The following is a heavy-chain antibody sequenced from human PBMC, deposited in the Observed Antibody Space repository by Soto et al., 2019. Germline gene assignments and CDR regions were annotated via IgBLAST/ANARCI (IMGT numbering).Heavy chain of an antibody. D-gene: IGHD6-13*01. CDR3: AKDTYSSSWPDY. Sequence: QVQLVESGGGVVQPGRSLRLSCAASGFTFSSYGMHWVRQAPGKGLEWVAVISYDGRNKYYADSVKGRFTISRDNSKNTLYLQMNSLRAEDTAVYYCAKDTYSSSWPDYWGQGTLVTVSS. V-gene: IGHV3-30*18. J-gene: IGHJ4*02. CDR1: GFTFSSYG. CDR2: ISYDGRNK.